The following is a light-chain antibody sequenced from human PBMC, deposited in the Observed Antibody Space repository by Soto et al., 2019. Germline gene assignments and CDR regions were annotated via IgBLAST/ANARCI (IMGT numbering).Light chain of an antibody. CDR2: AAS. V-gene: IGKV3-15*01. Sequence: EIEMTQSPAALSVSPGQSVTLSRRSSQNIGGNLAWYQQRPGQSPRLLIYAASDRATGVPARFSGSGSGTEFTLTINSLQSEDFAVYYCQQYAQRWTFGQGTKVDI. J-gene: IGKJ1*01. CDR3: QQYAQRWT. CDR1: QNIGGN.